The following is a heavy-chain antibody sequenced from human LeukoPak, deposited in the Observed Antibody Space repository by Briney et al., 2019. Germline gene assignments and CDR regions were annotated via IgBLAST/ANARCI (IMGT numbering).Heavy chain of an antibody. CDR2: ISGSGDRT. J-gene: IGHJ4*02. D-gene: IGHD3-9*01. CDR1: GFTFNSYA. V-gene: IGHV3-23*01. CDR3: ARAFLVDWLLSD. Sequence: PGGSLRLSCGASGFTFNSYAMNWVRQAPGKGLEWVSVISGSGDRTFYADSVKGRFTISRDNSKNTLYLQMNSLRPEDTAVYYCARAFLVDWLLSDWGQGTLVTVSS.